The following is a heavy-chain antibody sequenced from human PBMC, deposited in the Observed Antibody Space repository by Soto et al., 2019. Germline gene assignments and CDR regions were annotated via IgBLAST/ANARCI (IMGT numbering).Heavy chain of an antibody. Sequence: GGSLRLSCAASGFTFSSYAMSWVRQAPGKGLEWVSAISGSGGSTYYADSVKGRFTISRDNSKNTLYLQMNSLRAEDTSLYYCAEDPHWNPSDPFPYWGQGTLVTVSS. CDR2: ISGSGGST. CDR1: GFTFSSYA. CDR3: AEDPHWNPSDPFPY. J-gene: IGHJ4*02. V-gene: IGHV3-23*01. D-gene: IGHD1-1*01.